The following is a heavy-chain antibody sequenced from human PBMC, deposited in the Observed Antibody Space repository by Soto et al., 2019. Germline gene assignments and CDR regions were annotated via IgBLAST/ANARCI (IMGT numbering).Heavy chain of an antibody. V-gene: IGHV3-53*01. CDR2: IYSGGST. J-gene: IGHJ4*02. CDR3: ARGPHVGISTS. D-gene: IGHD2-2*01. Sequence: GGSLRLSCATSGFIFNNYMSWVRQAPGKGLEWLSVIYSGGSTYYAESVKGRFTISRDNSKNTLNLQMNALRVEDTAVYYCARGPHVGISTSWGQGTLVTVSS. CDR1: GFIFNNY.